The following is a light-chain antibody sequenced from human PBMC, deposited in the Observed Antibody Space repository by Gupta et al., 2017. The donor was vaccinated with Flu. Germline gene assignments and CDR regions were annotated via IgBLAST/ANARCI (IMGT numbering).Light chain of an antibody. Sequence: EIVLTQSPGTLSLSPGERATLSCRASQNVNNIYLAWYQQKPGQAPRLIIHGASNRATGNPDGFSGGEYQKDFTLTSSRRENEDFAVYYVQQHSSSPTFGQGTKVEI. J-gene: IGKJ1*01. CDR2: GAS. CDR3: QQHSSSPT. CDR1: QNVNNIY. V-gene: IGKV3-20*01.